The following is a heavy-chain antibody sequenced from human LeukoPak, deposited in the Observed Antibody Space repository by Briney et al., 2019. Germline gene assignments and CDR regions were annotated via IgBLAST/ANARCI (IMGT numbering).Heavy chain of an antibody. J-gene: IGHJ4*02. CDR3: ARGVSYRVVVTATDFDY. CDR2: IGSSSIHI. V-gene: IGHV3-21*01. D-gene: IGHD2-21*02. Sequence: GGSLRLSCEASGFTFSSYYMNWVRQAPGRGLEWVSSIGSSSIHIYYADSVKGRFTISRDNAKDSLYLQMNSLRAEDTAVYYCARGVSYRVVVTATDFDYWGQGTLVTVSS. CDR1: GFTFSSYY.